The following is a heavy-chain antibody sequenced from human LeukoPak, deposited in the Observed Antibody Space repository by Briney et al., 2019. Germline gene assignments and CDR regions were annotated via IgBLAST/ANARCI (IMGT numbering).Heavy chain of an antibody. CDR1: GYSISSGYY. Sequence: SETLSLTCTVSGYSISSGYYWGWIRQPPGKGLEWIGSIYHSGSTYYSPSLKSRVTISVDTSKNQFSLKLSSVTAADTAVYYCARVTGIAGIGWFDPWGQGTLVTVSS. CDR2: IYHSGST. V-gene: IGHV4-38-2*02. D-gene: IGHD1-1*01. J-gene: IGHJ5*02. CDR3: ARVTGIAGIGWFDP.